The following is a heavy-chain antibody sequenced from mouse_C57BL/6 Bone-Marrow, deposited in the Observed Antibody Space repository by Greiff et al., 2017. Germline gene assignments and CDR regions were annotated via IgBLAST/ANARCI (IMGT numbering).Heavy chain of an antibody. CDR3: AREAYGNYDWYYFDY. D-gene: IGHD2-1*01. V-gene: IGHV3-5*01. CDR1: GISITTGNYR. CDR2: IYYSGTI. Sequence: VQLQQSGPGLVKPSQTVFLTCTVTGISITTGNYRWSWIRQFPGNKLEWIGYIYYSGTITYNPSLTSRTTITRDTPKNQFFLEMNSLTAEDTATYYCAREAYGNYDWYYFDYWGQGTTLTVSS. J-gene: IGHJ2*01.